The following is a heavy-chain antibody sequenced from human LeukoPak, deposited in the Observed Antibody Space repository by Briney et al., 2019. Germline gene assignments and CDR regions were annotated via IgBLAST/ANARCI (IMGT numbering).Heavy chain of an antibody. CDR2: IYGSGST. V-gene: IGHV4-4*07. CDR3: VREGIYDSSGYYDY. D-gene: IGHD3-22*01. CDR1: GDSISSYF. J-gene: IGHJ4*02. Sequence: SETLSLTCIVPGDSISSYFWSWIRQPARKGLEWIGRIYGSGSTVYNPSLKSRVTMSVDTSKNQFSLRLSSVTAADTAVYYCVREGIYDSSGYYDYWGQGTLVTVSS.